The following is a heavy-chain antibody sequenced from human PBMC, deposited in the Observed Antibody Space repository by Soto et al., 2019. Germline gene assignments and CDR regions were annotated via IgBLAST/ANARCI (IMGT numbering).Heavy chain of an antibody. CDR3: ASEAPRHSSLVLDY. D-gene: IGHD6-13*01. CDR2: ISSSSSYI. CDR1: GFTFSSYS. V-gene: IGHV3-21*01. J-gene: IGHJ4*02. Sequence: EVQLVESGGGLVKPGGSLRLSCAASGFTFSSYSMNWVRQAPGKGLEWVSSISSSSSYIYYADSVKGRFTISRDNAMNSLYLQMNSLRAEDTAVYYCASEAPRHSSLVLDYWGQGTLVTVSS.